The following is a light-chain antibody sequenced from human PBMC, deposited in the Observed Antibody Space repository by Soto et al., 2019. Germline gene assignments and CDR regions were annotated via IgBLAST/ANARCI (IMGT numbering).Light chain of an antibody. J-gene: IGKJ5*01. CDR3: QQRSNWPPIT. CDR1: QSVSSY. CDR2: DAS. Sequence: EIVLTQSPATLSLSPGERATLSCRASQSVSSYLAWYQQKPGQAPRLLIYDASTRATGIPARFSGSGSGTDFPLTISSLEPEDFAVYYCQQRSNWPPITFGQGTRLEIK. V-gene: IGKV3-11*01.